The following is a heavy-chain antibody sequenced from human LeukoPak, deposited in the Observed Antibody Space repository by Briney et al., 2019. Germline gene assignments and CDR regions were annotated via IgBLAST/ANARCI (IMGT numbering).Heavy chain of an antibody. CDR2: INHSGST. CDR1: GGSFSGYY. D-gene: IGHD2-15*01. V-gene: IGHV4-34*01. Sequence: KPSGTLSLTCAVDGGSFSGYYWSWIRQPPGKGLEWIGEINHSGSTNYNPSLKSRVTISVDTSKNQFSLKLSSVTAADTAVYYCAREGVVGAYGHFDYWGQGTLVTVSS. J-gene: IGHJ4*02. CDR3: AREGVVGAYGHFDY.